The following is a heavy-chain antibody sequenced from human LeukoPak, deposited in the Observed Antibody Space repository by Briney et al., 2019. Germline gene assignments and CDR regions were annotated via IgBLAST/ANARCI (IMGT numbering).Heavy chain of an antibody. Sequence: SETLSLTCTVSGGSISSYDCSWIRQPAGRGLEWIGRLYSSGSTNYNPSLKSRVSMSMDTSKNRFSLKLSSVTAADTAVYFCARAIKRVRGNNWCDPWGQGTLVTVSS. J-gene: IGHJ5*02. V-gene: IGHV4-4*07. CDR2: LYSSGST. CDR1: GGSISSYD. D-gene: IGHD2-21*01. CDR3: ARAIKRVRGNNWCDP.